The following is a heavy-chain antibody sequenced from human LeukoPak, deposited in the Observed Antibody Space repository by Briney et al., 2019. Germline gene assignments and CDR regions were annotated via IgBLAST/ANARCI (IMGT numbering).Heavy chain of an antibody. CDR3: AKSEGWELGFAFDI. CDR2: IRYDGSNK. CDR1: GFTFSSYA. Sequence: GGSLRLSCAASGFTFSSYAMRWVRQAPGKGLEWVAFIRYDGSNKYYADSVKGRFTISRDNSKNTLYLQMNSLRADDTAVYYCAKSEGWELGFAFDIWGQGTMVTVSS. D-gene: IGHD1-26*01. J-gene: IGHJ3*02. V-gene: IGHV3-30*02.